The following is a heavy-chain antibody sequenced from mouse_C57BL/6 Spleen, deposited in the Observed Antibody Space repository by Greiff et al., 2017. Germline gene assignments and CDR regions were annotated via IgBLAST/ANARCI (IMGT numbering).Heavy chain of an antibody. J-gene: IGHJ1*03. Sequence: EVNLVESGGGLVKPGGSLKLSCAASGFTFSSYTMSWVRQTPEKRLEWVATISGGGGNTYYPDSVQGRFTISRDNAKNTLYLQMSSLRSEDTALYYCARRRDYGSSYGYFDVWGTGTTVTVSS. CDR3: ARRRDYGSSYGYFDV. D-gene: IGHD1-1*01. V-gene: IGHV5-9*01. CDR1: GFTFSSYT. CDR2: ISGGGGNT.